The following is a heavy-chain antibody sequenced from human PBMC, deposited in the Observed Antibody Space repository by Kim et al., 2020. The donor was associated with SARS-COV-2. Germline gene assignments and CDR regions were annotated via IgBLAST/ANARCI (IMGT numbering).Heavy chain of an antibody. CDR1: GYTFTSYG. CDR3: ARRRGSEGYYDILTGYYNPPPFYYGMDV. Sequence: ASVKVSCKASGYTFTSYGISWVRQAPGQGLEWMGWISAYNGNTNYAQKLQGRVTMTTDTSTSTAYMELRSLRSDDTAVYYCARRRGSEGYYDILTGYYNPPPFYYGMDVWGQGTTVTVSS. V-gene: IGHV1-18*01. D-gene: IGHD3-9*01. CDR2: ISAYNGNT. J-gene: IGHJ6*02.